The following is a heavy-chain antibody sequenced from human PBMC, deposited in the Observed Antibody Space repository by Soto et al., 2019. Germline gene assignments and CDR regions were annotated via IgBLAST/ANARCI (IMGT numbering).Heavy chain of an antibody. Sequence: QVQLVQSGAEVKKPGASVKLSCKASGYTFINYYIHWVRQAPGQGLEWMGIFNPTSGSTNYAQKLQGRVTLTMDTSTRTVYMELSSLRFDDTAVYYCARDIAAGDYWGQGTLVTVSS. CDR1: GYTFINYY. CDR3: ARDIAAGDY. J-gene: IGHJ4*02. CDR2: FNPTSGST. V-gene: IGHV1-46*04. D-gene: IGHD6-13*01.